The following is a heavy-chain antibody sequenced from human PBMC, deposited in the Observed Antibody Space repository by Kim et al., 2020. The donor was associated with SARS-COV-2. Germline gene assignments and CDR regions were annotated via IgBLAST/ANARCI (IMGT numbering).Heavy chain of an antibody. CDR1: GYSFTSYW. Sequence: GESLKISCKGSGYSFTSYWISWVRQMPGKGLEWMGRIDPSDSYTNYSPSFQGHVTISADKSISTAYLQWSSLKASDNAMYYCARQGGYSISWPIKYYYYSGMDVWGQGTTVTVSS. V-gene: IGHV5-10-1*01. CDR2: IDPSDSYT. CDR3: ARQGGYSISWPIKYYYYSGMDV. D-gene: IGHD6-13*01. J-gene: IGHJ6*02.